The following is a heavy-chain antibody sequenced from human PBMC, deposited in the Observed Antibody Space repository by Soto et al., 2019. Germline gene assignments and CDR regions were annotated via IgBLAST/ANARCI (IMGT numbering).Heavy chain of an antibody. CDR3: ERNLIVVVPAAMPTGLGDY. CDR2: IKQDGSEK. D-gene: IGHD2-2*01. Sequence: EVQLVESGGGLVQPGGSLRLSCAASGFTFSSYWMSWVRQAPGKGLEWVANIKQDGSEKYYVDSVKGRFTISRDNAKNSLYLQMNSLRAEDTAVYYCERNLIVVVPAAMPTGLGDYWGQGTLVTVYS. J-gene: IGHJ4*02. V-gene: IGHV3-7*01. CDR1: GFTFSSYW.